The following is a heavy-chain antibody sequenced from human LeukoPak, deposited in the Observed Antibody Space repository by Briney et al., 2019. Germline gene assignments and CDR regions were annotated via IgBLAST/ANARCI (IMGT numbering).Heavy chain of an antibody. Sequence: SETLSLTCSVSGGSITSSTYSWGWIRQPPGKGLEWIGSFYYTGDTYYGPSLQSRVTISVVSSKNHFSLNLTSLTAADTAVYYCARLLPYCSEGICYFWENFDSWGQGTLVTVSS. CDR3: ARLLPYCSEGICYFWENFDS. CDR1: GGSITSSTYS. V-gene: IGHV4-39*02. J-gene: IGHJ5*01. CDR2: FYYTGDT. D-gene: IGHD2-15*01.